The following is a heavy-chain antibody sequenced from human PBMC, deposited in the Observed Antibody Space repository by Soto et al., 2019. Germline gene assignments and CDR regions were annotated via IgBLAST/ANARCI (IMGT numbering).Heavy chain of an antibody. CDR2: ISAYNGNT. J-gene: IGHJ6*02. V-gene: IGHV1-18*04. D-gene: IGHD1-26*01. Sequence: ASVKVSCKASGYTFTSYGISWVRQAPGQGLEWMGWISAYNGNTNYAQKLQGRVTMTTDTSTSTAYMELRSLRSDDTAVYYCASGGSYLGYYYYYGMDVWGHGTTVTV. CDR1: GYTFTSYG. CDR3: ASGGSYLGYYYYYGMDV.